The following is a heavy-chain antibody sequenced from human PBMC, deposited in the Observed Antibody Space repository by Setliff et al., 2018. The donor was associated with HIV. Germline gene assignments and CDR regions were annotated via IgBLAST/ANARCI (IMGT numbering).Heavy chain of an antibody. CDR1: GGSISSSTNYS. V-gene: IGHV4-39*07. CDR3: ARKAADVSGGGMDV. Sequence: SETLSLTCTVSGGSISSSTNYSLDWSRQPPGKGLEWIGTFYYSGETYYSPSLMSRLTISLDTANNRFSLRLTSATAADTAISYCARKAADVSGGGMDVWGQGTTVTVSS. J-gene: IGHJ6*02. CDR2: FYYSGET. D-gene: IGHD2-15*01.